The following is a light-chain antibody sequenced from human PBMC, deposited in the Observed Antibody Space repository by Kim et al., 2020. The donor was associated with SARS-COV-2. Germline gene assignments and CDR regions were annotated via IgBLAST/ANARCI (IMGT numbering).Light chain of an antibody. CDR2: DVS. J-gene: IGLJ1*01. Sequence: QSITISCTGSSSNIGGYNDDTWYQQHPGKAPKLMICDVSKRPSGVSNRFSGSKAGNTASLTISGLQAEDEADYYCSSYTSSSAFYVFGTGTKVTVL. CDR1: SSNIGGYND. V-gene: IGLV2-14*04. CDR3: SSYTSSSAFYV.